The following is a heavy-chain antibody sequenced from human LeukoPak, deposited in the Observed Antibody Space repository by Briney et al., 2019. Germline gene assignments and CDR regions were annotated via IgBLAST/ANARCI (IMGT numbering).Heavy chain of an antibody. CDR3: AREVYYYGSGSYYYMDV. Sequence: PGGSLRLSCAASGFTFSSYSMNWVRQAPGKGLEWVSSISSSSSYIYYADSVKGRFTISRDNAKNSLYLQMNSLRAEDTAVYYCAREVYYYGSGSYYYMDVWGKGTTVTVSS. J-gene: IGHJ6*03. CDR2: ISSSSSYI. CDR1: GFTFSSYS. V-gene: IGHV3-21*01. D-gene: IGHD3-10*01.